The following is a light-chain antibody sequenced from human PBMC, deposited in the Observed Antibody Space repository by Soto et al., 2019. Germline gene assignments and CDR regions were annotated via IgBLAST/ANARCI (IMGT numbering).Light chain of an antibody. V-gene: IGKV3-20*01. J-gene: IGKJ4*01. CDR2: GAS. CDR3: QQYGTPVT. Sequence: EIVLTQSPGTLSLSPGERATLSCRASQSISSNYLAWYQQKPGQAPRLLIYGASSRATGITDRFSGSGSGKYFTLTSSRQESEDEAVYYWQQYGTPVTFGGGTKVEIK. CDR1: QSISSNY.